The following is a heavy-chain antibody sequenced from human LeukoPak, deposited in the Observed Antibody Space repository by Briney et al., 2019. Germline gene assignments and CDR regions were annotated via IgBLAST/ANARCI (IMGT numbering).Heavy chain of an antibody. V-gene: IGHV1-3*01. D-gene: IGHD2-2*01. CDR2: INAGNGNT. J-gene: IGHJ5*02. CDR3: ARDRIVVVPAGFDP. CDR1: GYTFTSYA. Sequence: ASVKVSCKASGYTFTSYAMHWVHQAPGQRLEWMGWINAGNGNTKYSQKFQGRVTITRDTSASTAYMELSSLRSEDTAVYYCARDRIVVVPAGFDPWGQGTLVTVSS.